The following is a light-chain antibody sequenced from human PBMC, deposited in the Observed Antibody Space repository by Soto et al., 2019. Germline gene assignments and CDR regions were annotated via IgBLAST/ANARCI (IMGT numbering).Light chain of an antibody. CDR1: QSISCW. CDR3: QQYNSYSYT. Sequence: DIQMTQSPSTLSASVGDRVTITCRASQSISCWLAWYQQKPGKAPKLLIYKAAILESGFPSRFSGSGSGTEFTLTISSLQPDDFATYYCQQYNSYSYTFGQGTKLETK. V-gene: IGKV1-5*03. J-gene: IGKJ2*01. CDR2: KAA.